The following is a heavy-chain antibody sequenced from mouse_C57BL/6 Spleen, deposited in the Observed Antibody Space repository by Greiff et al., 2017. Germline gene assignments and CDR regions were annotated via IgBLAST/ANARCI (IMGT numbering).Heavy chain of an antibody. J-gene: IGHJ3*01. V-gene: IGHV1-53*01. Sequence: QVQLQQPGTELVKPGASVKLSCKASGYTFTSYWMHWVKQRPGQGLEWIGNINPSNGGTNYNEKFKSKATLTVDKSSSTAYMQLSSLPSEDSAVYYCARSGGGYYWFAYWGQGTLVTGSA. CDR1: GYTFTSYW. CDR2: INPSNGGT. D-gene: IGHD2-3*01. CDR3: ARSGGGYYWFAY.